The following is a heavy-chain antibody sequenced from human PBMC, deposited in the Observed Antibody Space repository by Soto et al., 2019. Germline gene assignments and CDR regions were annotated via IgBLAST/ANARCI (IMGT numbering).Heavy chain of an antibody. J-gene: IGHJ5*02. Sequence: QLVQSGAEVKKPGASVKVSCKASGYTFNHYGFTWVRQAPGQGLEWMGWISANNRNTNYAQKFRGRVTTTTDRSTTTTYLELRSLRSDNTAVYYCARDTFHDGTWQTWFDPWGQGTLVTVSS. V-gene: IGHV1-18*01. CDR1: GYTFNHYG. CDR2: ISANNRNT. CDR3: ARDTFHDGTWQTWFDP. D-gene: IGHD2-15*01.